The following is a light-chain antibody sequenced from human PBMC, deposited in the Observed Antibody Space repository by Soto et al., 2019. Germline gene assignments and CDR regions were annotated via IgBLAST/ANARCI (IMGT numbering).Light chain of an antibody. CDR1: QSIGNW. CDR3: QQYGNYSPYT. V-gene: IGKV1-5*03. J-gene: IGKJ2*01. CDR2: KSS. Sequence: DIQMTQSPSTLSASVRDRVTITCRARQSIGNWLAWYQHKPGKAPKLLIYKSSNLESGVPSRFSGSGSGTEFTLTINSLQPDYFATYYYQQYGNYSPYTFGQGTKLEIK.